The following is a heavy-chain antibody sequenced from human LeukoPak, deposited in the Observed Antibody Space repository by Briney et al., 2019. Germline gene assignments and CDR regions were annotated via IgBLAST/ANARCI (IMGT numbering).Heavy chain of an antibody. Sequence: ASVKVSCKASGGTFSSYAISWVRQAPGQGLEWMGGIIPIFGTANYAQKFQGRVTITADESTSTAYMELSSLRSEDTAVYYCARQYCSGGSCYVADYRGQGTLVTVSS. CDR3: ARQYCSGGSCYVADY. CDR1: GGTFSSYA. CDR2: IIPIFGTA. D-gene: IGHD2-15*01. V-gene: IGHV1-69*13. J-gene: IGHJ4*02.